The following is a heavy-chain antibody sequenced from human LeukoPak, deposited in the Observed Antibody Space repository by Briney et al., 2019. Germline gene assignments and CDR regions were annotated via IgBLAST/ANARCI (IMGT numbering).Heavy chain of an antibody. CDR1: GFSISSGYY. CDR3: VRALLDSSGYDFDY. J-gene: IGHJ4*02. D-gene: IGHD3-22*01. V-gene: IGHV4-38-2*02. CDR2: IYHSGYT. Sequence: SETLSLTCTVSGFSISSGYYWGWIRQPPGRGLDWIGTIYHSGYTHYNPSLKSRVSISVDKSMNQFSLKLSSVTAADTAVYYCVRALLDSSGYDFDYWGQGTLVTVSS.